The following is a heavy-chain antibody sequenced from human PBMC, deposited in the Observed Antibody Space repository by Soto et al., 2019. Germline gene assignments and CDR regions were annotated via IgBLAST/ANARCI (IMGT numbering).Heavy chain of an antibody. V-gene: IGHV1-8*01. CDR1: GYTFTSYD. J-gene: IGHJ4*02. D-gene: IGHD3-22*01. CDR3: AGGQSSRDSSESDY. Sequence: QVQLVQSGAEVKKPGASVKVSCKASGYTFTSYDINWVRQATGQGLEWMGWMNPNSGNTGYAQKFQGRVTMTRNTSISTAYMELSSLRSEDTAVYYCAGGQSSRDSSESDYWGQGTLVTVSS. CDR2: MNPNSGNT.